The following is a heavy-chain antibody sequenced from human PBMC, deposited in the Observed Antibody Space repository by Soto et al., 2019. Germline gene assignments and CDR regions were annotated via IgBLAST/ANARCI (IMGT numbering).Heavy chain of an antibody. CDR3: ASGYDSSYFDY. V-gene: IGHV3-23*01. CDR1: GFTFSSYA. J-gene: IGHJ4*02. D-gene: IGHD5-12*01. Sequence: GGSLRLSCAASGFTFSSYAMSWVRQAPGKGLEWVSGFSGSGGSTYYADSVKGRFTISRYNSKNTLYLQMNSLRAEDTAVYYCASGYDSSYFDYWGQGTLVTVSS. CDR2: FSGSGGST.